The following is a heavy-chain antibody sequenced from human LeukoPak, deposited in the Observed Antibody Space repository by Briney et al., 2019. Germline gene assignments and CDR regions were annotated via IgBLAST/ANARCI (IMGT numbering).Heavy chain of an antibody. CDR3: ARGTSHSPNWFDP. CDR1: GFTFSIYW. CDR2: IKQDGSET. Sequence: PGGSLRLSCAASGFTFSIYWMSWVRQAPGKGLEWVANIKQDGSETYSVDSVKGRFTISRDNAQSSLYLQMNSLRAEDTAVYYCARGTSHSPNWFDPWGQGTLVTVSS. D-gene: IGHD2-2*01. V-gene: IGHV3-7*04. J-gene: IGHJ5*02.